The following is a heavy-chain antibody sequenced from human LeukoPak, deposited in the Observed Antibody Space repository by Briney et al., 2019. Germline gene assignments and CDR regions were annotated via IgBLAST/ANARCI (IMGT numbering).Heavy chain of an antibody. J-gene: IGHJ4*02. V-gene: IGHV4-31*02. CDR2: TYYGGST. Sequence: SETLTLTCTASGGSFSRDDMNWTCIRQHPGKGLEWIGNTYYGGSTYYNPSLKSRGTISVDTSKNQFSLKLTSVTAADTAVSYCVYWKSDGTVHYWGQGTLVTVSS. D-gene: IGHD1-1*01. CDR3: VYWKSDGTVHY. CDR1: GGSFSRDDMN.